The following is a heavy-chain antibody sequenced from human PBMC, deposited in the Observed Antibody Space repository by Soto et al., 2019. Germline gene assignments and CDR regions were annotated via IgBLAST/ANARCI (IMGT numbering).Heavy chain of an antibody. CDR3: ARVRYGDY. V-gene: IGHV1-18*01. CDR1: GYTFTSYG. D-gene: IGHD1-1*01. J-gene: IGHJ4*02. CDR2: ISAHNGNT. Sequence: QVHLVQSVAEVKKPGASVKVSCKASGYTFTSYGITWVRQAPGQGLEWMGWISAHNGNTDYAQKLQGRVIVIRDTSTSTAYMELRSLRSDDTAVYYCARVRYGDYWGPGALVTFSS.